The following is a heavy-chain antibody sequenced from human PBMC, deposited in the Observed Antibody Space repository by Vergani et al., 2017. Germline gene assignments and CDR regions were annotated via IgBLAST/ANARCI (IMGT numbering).Heavy chain of an antibody. V-gene: IGHV3-33*01. Sequence: QVQLVESGGGVVQPGRSLRLSCAASGFTFSSYGMHWVRQAPGKGLEWVAVIWYDGSNKYYADSVKGRFTISRDNSKNTLYLQMNSLRAEDTAVYYCAREGVSHAFDIWGQGTMVTVSS. CDR2: IWYDGSNK. CDR1: GFTFSSYG. J-gene: IGHJ3*02. CDR3: AREGVSHAFDI. D-gene: IGHD2/OR15-2a*01.